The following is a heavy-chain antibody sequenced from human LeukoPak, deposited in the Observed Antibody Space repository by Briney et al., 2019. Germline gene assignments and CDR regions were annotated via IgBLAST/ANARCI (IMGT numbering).Heavy chain of an antibody. D-gene: IGHD3-10*01. CDR3: ARANRGFGEPSGFDF. J-gene: IGHJ3*01. CDR2: IDTKNGVT. V-gene: IGHV1-2*02. Sequence: ASVKVSCKASGYTLTGYYMHWVRQAPGQGLEWMGWIDTKNGVTNYAQKFQGRVTMTRDTSITTAYMELGRLRSDDTALYYCARANRGFGEPSGFDFWGQGTMVTVSS. CDR1: GYTLTGYY.